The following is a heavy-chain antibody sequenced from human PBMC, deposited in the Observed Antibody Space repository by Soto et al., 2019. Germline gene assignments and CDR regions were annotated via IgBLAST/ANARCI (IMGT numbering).Heavy chain of an antibody. D-gene: IGHD2-21*01. CDR3: AREVSCGVKLHSFDP. Sequence: ASVKVSCKASGYNFSEYYIHWVRQAPGQGLEWLGWVSPKSGGTNYAQKFKGRVAMTRDTSSNAVDMDVTGVNSDDTAVLYCAREVSCGVKLHSFDPGGQGRRVMVPS. V-gene: IGHV1-2*02. CDR1: GYNFSEYY. CDR2: VSPKSGGT. J-gene: IGHJ5*02.